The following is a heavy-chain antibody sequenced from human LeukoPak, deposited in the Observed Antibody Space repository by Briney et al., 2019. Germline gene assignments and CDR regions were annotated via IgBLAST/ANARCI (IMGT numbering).Heavy chain of an antibody. CDR2: IYHSGST. Sequence: SGTLSLTCAVFGGSISSSNWWSWVRQPPGKGLEWIGEIYHSGSTNYNPSLKSRVTISVDKSKNQFSLKLSSVTAADTAVYYCARRRYFDWLLSAFDIWGQGTMVTVSS. J-gene: IGHJ3*02. V-gene: IGHV4-4*02. CDR3: ARRRYFDWLLSAFDI. CDR1: GGSISSSNW. D-gene: IGHD3-9*01.